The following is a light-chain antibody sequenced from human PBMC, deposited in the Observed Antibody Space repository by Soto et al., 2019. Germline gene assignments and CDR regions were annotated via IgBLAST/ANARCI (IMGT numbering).Light chain of an antibody. J-gene: IGLJ3*02. Sequence: QSALTQPASVSGSPGQSITVSCTGTSSDIGSYNLVSWYQHHPGKAPKLMIYAVSKRPSGVSSRFSGSKSGNTASLTISGLQAEDEADYFCCSYAGSSTLLFGGGTTLTVL. CDR3: CSYAGSSTLL. CDR2: AVS. V-gene: IGLV2-23*02. CDR1: SSDIGSYNL.